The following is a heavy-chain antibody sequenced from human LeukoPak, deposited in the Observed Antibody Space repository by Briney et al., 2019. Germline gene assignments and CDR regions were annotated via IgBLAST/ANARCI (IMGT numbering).Heavy chain of an antibody. V-gene: IGHV3-23*01. CDR2: ISGSGGST. CDR3: AKTAWGGSGSYYNH. J-gene: IGHJ5*02. CDR1: GFTFSSYG. D-gene: IGHD3-10*01. Sequence: GGTLRLSCAASGFTFSSYGMSWVRQAPGKGLEWVSAISGSGGSTCYADSVKGRFTISRDNSKNTLYLQMNSLRAEDTAVYYCAKTAWGGSGSYYNHWGQGTLVTVSS.